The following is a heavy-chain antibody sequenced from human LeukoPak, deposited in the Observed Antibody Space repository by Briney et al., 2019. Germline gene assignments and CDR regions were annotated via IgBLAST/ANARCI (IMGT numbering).Heavy chain of an antibody. CDR3: ARETPDSSGWD. CDR2: IKQDGSQK. D-gene: IGHD6-19*01. CDR1: GFNFNTYG. J-gene: IGHJ4*02. Sequence: PGGSLRLSCAASGFNFNTYGMHWVRQAPGKGLEWVANIKQDGSQKYYVDSVKGRFTISRDNARNSLYLQMTSLRAEDTAIYYCARETPDSSGWDWGQGTLVTVSS. V-gene: IGHV3-7*01.